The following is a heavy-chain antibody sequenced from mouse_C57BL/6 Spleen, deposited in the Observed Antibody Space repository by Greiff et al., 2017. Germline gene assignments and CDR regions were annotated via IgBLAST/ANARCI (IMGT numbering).Heavy chain of an antibody. Sequence: QVQLKQPGAELVMPGASVKLSCKASGYTFTSYWMHWVKQRPGQGLEWIGEIDPSDSYTNYNQKFKGKTTLTVDKSSSTAYMQLSSLTSEDSAVYYCARGAPSRSTGTLDYWGQGTTLTVSS. CDR1: GYTFTSYW. J-gene: IGHJ2*01. V-gene: IGHV1-69*01. CDR3: ARGAPSRSTGTLDY. CDR2: IDPSDSYT. D-gene: IGHD4-1*01.